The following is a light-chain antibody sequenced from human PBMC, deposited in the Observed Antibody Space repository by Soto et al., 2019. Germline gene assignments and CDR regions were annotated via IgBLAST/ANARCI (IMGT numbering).Light chain of an antibody. V-gene: IGLV1-40*01. CDR1: SSNIGAHYD. CDR3: QSYDRSLSGYV. Sequence: QSVLTQPPSVSGAPGQRVTISCTGSSSNIGAHYDVHWYQHLPGTPPKVLIYGSTNRPSGVPDRFSGSKSGTSASLAITGLQAEDEADYYCQSYDRSLSGYVFGTGTKVTVL. J-gene: IGLJ1*01. CDR2: GST.